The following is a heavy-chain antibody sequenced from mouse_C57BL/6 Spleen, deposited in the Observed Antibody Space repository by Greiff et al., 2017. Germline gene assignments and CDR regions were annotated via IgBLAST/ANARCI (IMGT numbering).Heavy chain of an antibody. CDR2: ISDGGSYT. CDR3: ARGYDYALYFDV. Sequence: GMLVESGGGLVKPGGSLKLSCAASGFTFSSYAMSWVRQTPEKRLEWVATISDGGSYTYYPDNVKGRFTISRDNAKNNLYLQMSHLKSKDTAMYYCARGYDYALYFDVWGTGTTVTVSS. D-gene: IGHD2-4*01. CDR1: GFTFSSYA. V-gene: IGHV5-4*03. J-gene: IGHJ1*03.